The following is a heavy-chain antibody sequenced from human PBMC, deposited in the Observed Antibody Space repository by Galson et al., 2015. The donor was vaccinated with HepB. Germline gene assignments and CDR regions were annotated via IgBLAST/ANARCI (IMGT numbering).Heavy chain of an antibody. CDR3: AAVSSGYLAPDHTHDAFDI. J-gene: IGHJ3*02. CDR1: GFTFTSSA. D-gene: IGHD3-22*01. CDR2: IVVGSGNT. Sequence: SVKVSCKASGFTFTSSAVQWVRQARGQRLEWIGWIVVGSGNTNYAQKFQERVTITRDMSTSTAYMELSSLRSEDTAVYYCAAVSSGYLAPDHTHDAFDIWGQGTMVTVSS. V-gene: IGHV1-58*01.